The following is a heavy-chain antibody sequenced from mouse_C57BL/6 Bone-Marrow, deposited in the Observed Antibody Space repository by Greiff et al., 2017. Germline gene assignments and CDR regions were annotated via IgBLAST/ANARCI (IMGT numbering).Heavy chain of an antibody. V-gene: IGHV5-4*01. CDR2: ISDGGSYT. J-gene: IGHJ4*01. Sequence: EVQLVESGGGLVKPGGSLKLSCAASGFTFSSYAMSWVRQTPEKRLEWVATISDGGSYTYYPDNVKGRFTISRDNAKNNLYLQMSHLKSEDTAMYYCARSLTSLIGDDWGQGTSVTVSS. CDR1: GFTFSSYA. D-gene: IGHD2-14*01. CDR3: ARSLTSLIGDD.